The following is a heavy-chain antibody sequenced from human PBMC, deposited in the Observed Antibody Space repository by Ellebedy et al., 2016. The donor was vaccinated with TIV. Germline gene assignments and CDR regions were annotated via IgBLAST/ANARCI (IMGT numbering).Heavy chain of an antibody. V-gene: IGHV4-4*02. D-gene: IGHD4-11*01. CDR3: ARGLAGGIQYYLDY. CDR1: GGSISSSNW. CDR2: IYHSGST. J-gene: IGHJ4*02. Sequence: SETLSLXXAVSGGSISSSNWWSWVRQPPGKGLEWIGEIYHSGSTNYNPSLKSRVTISVDTSKNQFSLNLSSVTAADTAVYYCARGLAGGIQYYLDYWGQGTLVTVSS.